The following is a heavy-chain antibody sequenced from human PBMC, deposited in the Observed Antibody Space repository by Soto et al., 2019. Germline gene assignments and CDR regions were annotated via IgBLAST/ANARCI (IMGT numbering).Heavy chain of an antibody. CDR3: ARESMDIVVVVAATHDSYYGMDV. Sequence: ASVKVSCKASGGTFSSYAISWVRQAPGQGLEWMGGVIPIFGTANYAQKFQGRVTITADESTSTAYMELSSLRPEDTAVYYCARESMDIVVVVAATHDSYYGMDVWGQGTTVTVSS. D-gene: IGHD2-15*01. CDR2: VIPIFGTA. V-gene: IGHV1-69*13. CDR1: GGTFSSYA. J-gene: IGHJ6*02.